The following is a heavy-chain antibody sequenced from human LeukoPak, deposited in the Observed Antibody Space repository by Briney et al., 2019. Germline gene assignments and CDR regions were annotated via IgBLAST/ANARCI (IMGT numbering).Heavy chain of an antibody. D-gene: IGHD6-13*01. CDR2: INPNSGGT. CDR3: ASSRYGRGAGMGY. CDR1: GYTFTGYY. Sequence: ASVKVSCKASGYTFTGYYMHWVRQAPGQGLEWMGWINPNSGGTNYAQKFQGRVTMTRDTSISTAYMELSRLRSDDTAVYYCASSRYGRGAGMGYWGQGTLVTVSS. V-gene: IGHV1-2*02. J-gene: IGHJ4*02.